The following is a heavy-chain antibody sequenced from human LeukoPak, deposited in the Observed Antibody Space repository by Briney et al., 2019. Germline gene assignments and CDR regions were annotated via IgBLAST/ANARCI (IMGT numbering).Heavy chain of an antibody. CDR2: IIPIFGTA. CDR1: GGTFSSYA. D-gene: IGHD2-15*01. V-gene: IGHV1-69*05. CDR3: ARGAYCSGGSCYGHFDY. J-gene: IGHJ4*02. Sequence: ASVKVSCKASGGTFSSYAISWVRQAPGQGLEWMGGIIPIFGTANYAQKFQGRVTTTTDESTSTAYMELSSLRSEGTAVYYCARGAYCSGGSCYGHFDYWGQGTLVTVSS.